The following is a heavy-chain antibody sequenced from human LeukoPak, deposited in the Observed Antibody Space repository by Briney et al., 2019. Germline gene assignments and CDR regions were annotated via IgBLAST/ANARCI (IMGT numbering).Heavy chain of an antibody. CDR2: INPNSGGT. V-gene: IGHV1-2*02. J-gene: IGHJ4*02. CDR1: GYTFTGYY. D-gene: IGHD3-22*01. Sequence: GASVKVSCKASGYTFTGYYMHWVRQAPGQGLEWMGWINPNSGGTNYAQKFQGRVTMTRDTSISTAYMELSRLRSDDTAVYYCARITTSSGYSLFDYWGQGTLLTVSS. CDR3: ARITTSSGYSLFDY.